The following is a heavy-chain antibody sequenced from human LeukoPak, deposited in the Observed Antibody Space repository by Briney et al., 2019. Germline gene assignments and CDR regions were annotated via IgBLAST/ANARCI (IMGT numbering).Heavy chain of an antibody. CDR3: ARTLIVGAIGDAFDI. J-gene: IGHJ3*02. Sequence: GGSLRLSCAASAFSFSNYNMNWVRQAPGKGLEWVSYISSSSSTIYYADSVKGRFTISRDNAKNSLCLQMTSLRAEDTAVYYCARTLIVGAIGDAFDIWGQGTMVTVSS. D-gene: IGHD1-26*01. V-gene: IGHV3-48*01. CDR1: AFSFSNYN. CDR2: ISSSSSTI.